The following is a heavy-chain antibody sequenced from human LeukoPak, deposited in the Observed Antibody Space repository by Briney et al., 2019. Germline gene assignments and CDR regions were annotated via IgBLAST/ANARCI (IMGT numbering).Heavy chain of an antibody. CDR2: INSNTGGT. CDR3: ARDPYCSSTSCYSTFSGWFDP. CDR1: GYTFTGYY. J-gene: IGHJ5*02. V-gene: IGHV1-2*02. D-gene: IGHD2-2*01. Sequence: ASVKVSCRAFGYTFTGYYIHGVRQAPGQGLEWMGWINSNTGGTNYAQKFQGRVTITADESTSTAYMELSSLRSEDTAVYYCARDPYCSSTSCYSTFSGWFDPWGQGTLVTVSS.